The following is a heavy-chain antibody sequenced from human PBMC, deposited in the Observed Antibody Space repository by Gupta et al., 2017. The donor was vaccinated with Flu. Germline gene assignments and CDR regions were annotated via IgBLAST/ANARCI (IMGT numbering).Heavy chain of an antibody. D-gene: IGHD4-4*01. CDR2: INSYGTTI. J-gene: IGHJ4*02. Sequence: EVQLVESGGGLVQLGGSLRLSCAASGFSFSASWLHWVRQGPGEGLVWVARINSYGTTINYADSVKGRFTISRDNGKDTLYLQRNSLRAEDTAVDYCATAGNYRFDYWGQGSLVTVSS. CDR1: GFSFSASW. CDR3: ATAGNYRFDY. V-gene: IGHV3-74*01.